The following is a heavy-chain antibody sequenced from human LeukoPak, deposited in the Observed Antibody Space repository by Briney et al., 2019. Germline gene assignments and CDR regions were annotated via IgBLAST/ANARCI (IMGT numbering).Heavy chain of an antibody. J-gene: IGHJ3*02. D-gene: IGHD6-25*01. CDR3: ARQRPIASAFDI. V-gene: IGHV4-34*01. CDR2: INHSGST. CDR1: GGSFNSYY. Sequence: KPSETLSLTCAVYGGSFNSYYWSWIRQPPGKGLEWIGEINHSGSTNYNPSLKSRVTISVDTSKNQFSLKLSSVTAADTAVYYCARQRPIASAFDIWGQGTMVTVSS.